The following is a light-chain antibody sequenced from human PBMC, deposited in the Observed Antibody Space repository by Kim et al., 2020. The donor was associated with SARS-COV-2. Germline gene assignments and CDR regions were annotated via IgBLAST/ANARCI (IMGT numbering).Light chain of an antibody. Sequence: GQSVPISCPGTSGDVGGYNYVSWYQQHPGKAPKLMIYEVSKRPSGVPDRFSGSKSGNTASLTVSGLQAEDEADYYCSSYAGSNNLVFGGGTQLTVL. CDR1: SGDVGGYNY. J-gene: IGLJ2*01. CDR3: SSYAGSNNLV. V-gene: IGLV2-8*01. CDR2: EVS.